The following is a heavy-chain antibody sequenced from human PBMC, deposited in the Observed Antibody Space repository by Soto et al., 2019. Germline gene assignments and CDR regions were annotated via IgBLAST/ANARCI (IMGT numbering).Heavy chain of an antibody. Sequence: GGSLRLSCAASGFTFSSYWMSWVRQAPGKGLEWVANIKQDGSEKYYVDSVKGRFTISRDNAKNSLYLQMNSLRAEDTAVYSCASGWSGSDAFDIWGQGTMVTVS. V-gene: IGHV3-7*05. CDR3: ASGWSGSDAFDI. CDR1: GFTFSSYW. CDR2: IKQDGSEK. J-gene: IGHJ3*02. D-gene: IGHD6-19*01.